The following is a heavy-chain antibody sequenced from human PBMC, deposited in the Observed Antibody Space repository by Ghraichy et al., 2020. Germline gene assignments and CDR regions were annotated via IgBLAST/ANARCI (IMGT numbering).Heavy chain of an antibody. J-gene: IGHJ4*02. D-gene: IGHD6-19*01. CDR3: ARGRWSITVADYYLDY. CDR1: GDTFTKYA. Sequence: ASVKVSCKASGDTFTKYAMHWVRQAPGQRLEWLGWIDAGNGRTKYSQKFQGRVTITRDTSASTAYMELNSLISEDTAVYYCARGRWSITVADYYLDYWGQGTLVTVSS. V-gene: IGHV1-3*01. CDR2: IDAGNGRT.